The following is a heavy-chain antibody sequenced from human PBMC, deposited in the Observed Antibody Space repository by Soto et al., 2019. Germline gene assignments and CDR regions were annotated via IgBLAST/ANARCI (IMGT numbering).Heavy chain of an antibody. CDR3: ARDGGVGAEP. CDR1: GGSISSYC. J-gene: IGHJ4*02. V-gene: IGHV4-59*01. CDR2: IYYSGST. D-gene: IGHD1-26*01. Sequence: SETLSLTCTVSGGSISSYCWSWIRQPPGKGLEWIGYIYYSGSTNYNPSLKSRVTISVDTSKNQFSLKLSSVTAADTAVYYCARDGGVGAEPWGQGTLVTVS.